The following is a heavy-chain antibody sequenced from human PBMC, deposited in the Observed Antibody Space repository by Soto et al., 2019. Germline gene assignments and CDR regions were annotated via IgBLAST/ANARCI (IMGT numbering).Heavy chain of an antibody. CDR2: ISSSSATI. CDR3: AREMSTLGPFDY. CDR1: GFTFSDSI. Sequence: EVQLVESGGGLVQPGGSLRLSCAASGFTFSDSIMNWVRQAPGKGLEWVSYISSSSATILYADSVKGRFTISRDNAKNSLYLQMNSLRDEDTAVYYCAREMSTLGPFDYWGQGTLVTVSS. J-gene: IGHJ4*02. V-gene: IGHV3-48*02. D-gene: IGHD4-4*01.